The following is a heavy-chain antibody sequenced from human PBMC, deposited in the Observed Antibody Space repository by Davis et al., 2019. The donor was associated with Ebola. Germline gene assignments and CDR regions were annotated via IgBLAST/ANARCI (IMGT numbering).Heavy chain of an antibody. V-gene: IGHV3-7*03. D-gene: IGHD3-9*01. CDR2: IKQDGSEK. J-gene: IGHJ3*02. CDR3: ARGGYFDWLFFGAFDI. CDR1: GFTFSSYW. Sequence: GESLKISCAASGFTFSSYWMSWVRQAPGKGLEWVANIKQDGSEKYYVDSVKGRFTISRDNAKNSLYLQMNSLGAEDTAVYYCARGGYFDWLFFGAFDIWGQGTMVTVSS.